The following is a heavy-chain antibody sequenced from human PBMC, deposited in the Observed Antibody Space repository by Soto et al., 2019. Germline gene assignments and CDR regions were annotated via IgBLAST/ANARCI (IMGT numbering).Heavy chain of an antibody. CDR2: ISGSGGST. V-gene: IGHV3-23*01. Sequence: GGSLRLSCAASGFTFSSYAMSWVRQAPGKGLEWVSAISGSGGSTYYADSVKGRFTISRDNSKNTLYLQMNSLRAEDTAVYYCAKDLYCSSTSCPPEYFQHWGQGTLVTVSS. CDR3: AKDLYCSSTSCPPEYFQH. D-gene: IGHD2-2*01. J-gene: IGHJ1*01. CDR1: GFTFSSYA.